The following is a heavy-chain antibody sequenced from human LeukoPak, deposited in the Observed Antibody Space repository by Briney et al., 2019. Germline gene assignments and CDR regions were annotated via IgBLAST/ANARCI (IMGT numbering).Heavy chain of an antibody. CDR1: GFTFSSYS. Sequence: PGGSLRLSCAASGFTFSSYSMNWIRQAPGKGLEWVSYIIRSGTTIYYADSVKGRFTISRDNAKNSLYLQMNSLRAEDTAVYYCARGSGDREYFQHWGQGTLVTVSS. CDR3: ARGSGDREYFQH. D-gene: IGHD4-17*01. CDR2: IIRSGTTI. V-gene: IGHV3-48*01. J-gene: IGHJ1*01.